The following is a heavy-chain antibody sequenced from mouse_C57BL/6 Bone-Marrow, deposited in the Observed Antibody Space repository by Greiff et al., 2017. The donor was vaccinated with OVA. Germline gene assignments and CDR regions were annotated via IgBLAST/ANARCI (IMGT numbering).Heavy chain of an antibody. V-gene: IGHV1-55*01. CDR2: IYPGSGST. CDR3: ARRRDYYGSSSFAY. Sequence: VQLQQPGAELVKPGASVKMSCKASGYTFTSYWITWVKQRPGQGLEWIGDIYPGSGSTNYNEKFKSKATLTVDTSSSTAYMQLSSLTSEDSAVYYCARRRDYYGSSSFAYWGQGTLVTVSA. J-gene: IGHJ3*01. D-gene: IGHD1-1*01. CDR1: GYTFTSYW.